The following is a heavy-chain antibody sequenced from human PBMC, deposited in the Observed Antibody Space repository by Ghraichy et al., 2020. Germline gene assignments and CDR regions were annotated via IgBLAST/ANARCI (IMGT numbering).Heavy chain of an antibody. CDR3: ARDGRYCSGGSCYTQYFQD. CDR1: GFTVSSNY. Sequence: GGSLRLSCAASGFTVSSNYMNWVRQAPGKGLEWVSLIRSGGTTEYADSVKGRFTISRDTSKNTLYLQMNSLGVEDTAVYYCARDGRYCSGGSCYTQYFQDWGQGTLVTVSS. D-gene: IGHD2-15*01. J-gene: IGHJ1*01. V-gene: IGHV3-53*01. CDR2: IRSGGTT.